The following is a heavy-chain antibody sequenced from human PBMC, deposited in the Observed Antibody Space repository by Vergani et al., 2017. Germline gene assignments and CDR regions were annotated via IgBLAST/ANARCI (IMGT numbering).Heavy chain of an antibody. V-gene: IGHV1-2*02. CDR2: INPNSGGT. J-gene: IGHJ6*02. Sequence: QVQLVQSGAEVKKPGASVKVSCKASGYTFTGYYMHWVRQAPGQGLEWMGWINPNSGGTNYAQKFQGRVTMTRDTSISTAYMELSRLRSDDTAVYYCARGLVFYVSGGDGPYYYYGMDVWGQGTTVTVSS. CDR3: ARGLVFYVSGGDGPYYYYGMDV. CDR1: GYTFTGYY. D-gene: IGHD3-10*01.